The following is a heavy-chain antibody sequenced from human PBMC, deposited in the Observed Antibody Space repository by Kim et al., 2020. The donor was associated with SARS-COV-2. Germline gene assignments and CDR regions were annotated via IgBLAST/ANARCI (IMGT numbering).Heavy chain of an antibody. J-gene: IGHJ4*02. D-gene: IGHD6-6*01. Sequence: NSSPSFQGHVTISADKSISTAYLQWSSLKASDTAMYYCARQLPYSSSYDYWGQGTLVTVSS. CDR3: ARQLPYSSSYDY. V-gene: IGHV5-10-1*01.